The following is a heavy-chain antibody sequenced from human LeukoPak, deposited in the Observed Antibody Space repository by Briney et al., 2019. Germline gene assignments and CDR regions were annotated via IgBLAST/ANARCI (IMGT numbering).Heavy chain of an antibody. J-gene: IGHJ4*02. Sequence: GGSLRLSCAASGFTFSNYWMSWVRQAPGKGLEWLANINQDGSEIYYVDSVKGRFTISRENAKNSLYLQMNSLRAGDTAVYYCARVGSSWSDFDYWGQGTLVTVSS. CDR1: GFTFSNYW. V-gene: IGHV3-7*01. CDR3: ARVGSSWSDFDY. D-gene: IGHD6-13*01. CDR2: INQDGSEI.